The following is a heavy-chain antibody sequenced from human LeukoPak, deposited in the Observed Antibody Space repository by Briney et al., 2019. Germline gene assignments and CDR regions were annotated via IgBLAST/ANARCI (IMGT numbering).Heavy chain of an antibody. J-gene: IGHJ4*02. CDR2: IYYSGST. CDR1: GGSISSGGYY. D-gene: IGHD3-16*02. CDR3: ARDPYDYVWGSYRMYYFDY. V-gene: IGHV4-31*03. Sequence: PSETLSLTCTVSGGSISSGGYYWSWIRQHPGKGLEWIGYIYYSGSTYYNASLKSRVTISVDTSKNQFSLKLTSVTAADTAVYYCARDPYDYVWGSYRMYYFDYWGQGTLVTVSS.